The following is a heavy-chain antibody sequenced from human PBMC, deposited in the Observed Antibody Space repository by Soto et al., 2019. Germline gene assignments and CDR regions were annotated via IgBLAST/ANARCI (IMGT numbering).Heavy chain of an antibody. J-gene: IGHJ4*02. CDR2: IHYSGST. CDR1: GGCVNLATYY. Sequence: PSETLSLSCTVPGGCVNLATYYWSWIRQPPGKGLEWIGFIHYSGSTNYNPSLKGRVTMSVDTSKNQFSLKVTSVNTADTAIYYCTRGGDPYKTGHWGQGTLVTVS. D-gene: IGHD2-21*01. V-gene: IGHV4-61*01. CDR3: TRGGDPYKTGH.